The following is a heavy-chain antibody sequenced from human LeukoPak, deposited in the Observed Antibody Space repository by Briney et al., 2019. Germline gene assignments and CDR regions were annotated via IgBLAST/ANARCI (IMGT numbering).Heavy chain of an antibody. CDR1: GFTISSNY. CDR3: AKARGLRGSYRLFED. J-gene: IGHJ4*02. Sequence: SGGSLRLSCVASGFTISSNYMSWVRQAPGKGLEWVSVIYSGGSTYYADSVKGRFTISRDNSENTLFLQMNSLRVEDTAVYFCAKARGLRGSYRLFEDWGQGTLVIVSS. V-gene: IGHV3-53*01. CDR2: IYSGGST. D-gene: IGHD3-16*01.